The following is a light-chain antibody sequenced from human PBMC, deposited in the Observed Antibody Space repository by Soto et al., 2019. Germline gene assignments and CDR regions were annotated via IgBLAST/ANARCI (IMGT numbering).Light chain of an antibody. CDR2: GAS. V-gene: IGKV3D-15*01. CDR1: QSVNSN. CDR3: HQRQYWPPIT. Sequence: EIVMTQSPATLSVSPGERATLSCRASQSVNSNLAWYQQKPGQAPRLLIYGASSRAIGIPDRFSGSVSGSDFILTINRLEPEDFAVYYCHQRQYWPPITFGQGTRLEIK. J-gene: IGKJ5*01.